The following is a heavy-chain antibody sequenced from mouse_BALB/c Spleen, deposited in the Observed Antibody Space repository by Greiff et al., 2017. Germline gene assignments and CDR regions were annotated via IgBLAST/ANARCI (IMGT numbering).Heavy chain of an antibody. D-gene: IGHD2-4*01. CDR2: ISYSGST. Sequence: EVKLVESGPGLVKPSQSLSLTCTVTGYSITSDYAWNWIRQFPGNKLEWMGYISYSGSTSYNPSLKSRISITRDTSKNQFFLQLNSVTTEDTATYYCARSGIYYDYDDGAWFAYWGQGTLVTVSA. J-gene: IGHJ3*01. V-gene: IGHV3-2*02. CDR1: GYSITSDYA. CDR3: ARSGIYYDYDDGAWFAY.